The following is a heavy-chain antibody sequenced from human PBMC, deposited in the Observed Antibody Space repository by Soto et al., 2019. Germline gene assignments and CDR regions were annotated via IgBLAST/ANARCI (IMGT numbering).Heavy chain of an antibody. CDR2: FDPEDGET. Sequence: ASVKVSCKVSGYTLTELSMHWVRQAPGKGLEWMGGFDPEDGETIYAQKFQGRVTMTEDTSTDTAYMELSSLRSEDTDVYYCALTAGTEVDYYYYGMDVWGQGTTVTVSS. D-gene: IGHD6-13*01. CDR1: GYTLTELS. CDR3: ALTAGTEVDYYYYGMDV. J-gene: IGHJ6*02. V-gene: IGHV1-24*01.